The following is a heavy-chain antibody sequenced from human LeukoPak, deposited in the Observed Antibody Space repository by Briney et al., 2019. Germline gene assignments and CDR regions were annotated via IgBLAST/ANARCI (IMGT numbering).Heavy chain of an antibody. D-gene: IGHD3-10*01. CDR3: ARSYSGSGSYFGGDY. Sequence: PGGSLRLSCAASGFTFSGYGMHGVRQAPGKGLEWVAVIWYDGSNKYYADSVKGRFTISGDNSKNTLYLQMNSLRAEDTAVYYCARSYSGSGSYFGGDYWGQGTLVTVSS. V-gene: IGHV3-33*01. CDR2: IWYDGSNK. J-gene: IGHJ4*02. CDR1: GFTFSGYG.